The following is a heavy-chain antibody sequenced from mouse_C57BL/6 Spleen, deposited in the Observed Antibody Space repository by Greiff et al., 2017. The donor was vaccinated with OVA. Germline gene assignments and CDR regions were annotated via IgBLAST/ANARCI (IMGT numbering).Heavy chain of an antibody. D-gene: IGHD2-5*01. CDR3: ARQDYSNWYFDV. CDR1: GFTFSDYG. V-gene: IGHV5-15*01. CDR2: ISNLAYSI. Sequence: EVKLMESGGGLVQPGGSLKLSCAASGFTFSDYGMAWVRQAPRKGPEWVAFISNLAYSIYYADTVTGRFTISRENAKNTLYLEMSSLRSEDTAMYYCARQDYSNWYFDVWGTGTTVTVSS. J-gene: IGHJ1*03.